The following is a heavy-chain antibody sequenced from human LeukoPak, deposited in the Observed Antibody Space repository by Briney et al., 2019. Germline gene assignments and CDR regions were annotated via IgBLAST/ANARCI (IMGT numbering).Heavy chain of an antibody. CDR1: GFTFSSYS. Sequence: GGSLRLSCAASGFTFSSYSMNWVRQAPGKGLEWVSSISSSSSYIYYADSVKGRFTISRDNAKNSLYLQMNSLRAEDTAVYYCARDWFTDWGYDFWSGPAYAFDIWGQGTMVTVSS. J-gene: IGHJ3*02. D-gene: IGHD3-3*01. CDR2: ISSSSSYI. CDR3: ARDWFTDWGYDFWSGPAYAFDI. V-gene: IGHV3-21*01.